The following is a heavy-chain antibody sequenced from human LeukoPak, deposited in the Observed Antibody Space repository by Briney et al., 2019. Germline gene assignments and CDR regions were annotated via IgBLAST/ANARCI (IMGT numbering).Heavy chain of an antibody. CDR2: IRYDGSNN. J-gene: IGHJ4*02. CDR1: GWSFSSYG. CDR3: AKGGRIAVAGLDY. Sequence: AESLSLTCAASGWSFSSYGWRWVRQPPGKGLEWVALIRYDGSNNYNADSVKGRFTISRDNSKNTLYLQMNSLRAEDTAVYYCAKGGRIAVAGLDYWGQGTLVTVSS. V-gene: IGHV3-30*02. D-gene: IGHD6-19*01.